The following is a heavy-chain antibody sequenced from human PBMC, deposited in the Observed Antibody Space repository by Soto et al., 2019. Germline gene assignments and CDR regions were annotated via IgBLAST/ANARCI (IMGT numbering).Heavy chain of an antibody. CDR2: ISAYDGNS. J-gene: IGHJ6*02. CDR3: ARDASSYYYAHYFYGMDV. CDR1: GYKFTNHG. V-gene: IGHV1-18*01. D-gene: IGHD3-22*01. Sequence: QVQLVQFGAEVKKPGASVRVSCKASGYKFTNHGISWVRQAPGQGLEWMGWISAYDGNSNYAQQLQGGVTMTTETSTSTAYMEVRSLRSDDTAVYYCARDASSYYYAHYFYGMDVWGQGTTVTVSS.